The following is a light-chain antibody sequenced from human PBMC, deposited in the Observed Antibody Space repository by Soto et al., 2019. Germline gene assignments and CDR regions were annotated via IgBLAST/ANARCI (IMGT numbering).Light chain of an antibody. Sequence: EIQMTQSPSSLSAYVADRVNITFQSSQDISNYLNWYQQKPGKAPKLLIYDASNLETGVPSRFSGSGSGTDFTFTISSLQTEDIATYSCKQYDNLPLTFGGGTKVDIK. J-gene: IGKJ4*01. CDR3: KQYDNLPLT. V-gene: IGKV1-33*01. CDR1: QDISNY. CDR2: DAS.